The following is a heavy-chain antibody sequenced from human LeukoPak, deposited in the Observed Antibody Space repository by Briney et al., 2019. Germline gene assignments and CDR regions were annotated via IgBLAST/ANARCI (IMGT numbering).Heavy chain of an antibody. CDR3: ARDSGATPNQINWFDP. CDR1: GGSINTYY. J-gene: IGHJ5*02. CDR2: LDYDGNT. Sequence: SETLSLTCAVSGGSINTYYWAWIRQPPGKGLEWIGYLDYDGNTNYNPSLKGRVTISVDTSKTQLSLKPASVTAEDTAVYYCARDSGATPNQINWFDPWGQGTLVTVSS. V-gene: IGHV4-59*01. D-gene: IGHD1-26*01.